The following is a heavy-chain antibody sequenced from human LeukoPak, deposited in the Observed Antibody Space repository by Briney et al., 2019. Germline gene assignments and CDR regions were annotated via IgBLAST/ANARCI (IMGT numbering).Heavy chain of an antibody. Sequence: GGSLRLSCAASGFTFSSYSMNWVRQAPGKGLEWVSYISSSSSTIYYADSVKGRFTISRDNAKNSLYLQMNSLRAEDTAVYYCARGYRYGLAHFDYWGQGTLVTVSS. J-gene: IGHJ4*02. CDR2: ISSSSSTI. D-gene: IGHD5-12*01. CDR1: GFTFSSYS. CDR3: ARGYRYGLAHFDY. V-gene: IGHV3-48*01.